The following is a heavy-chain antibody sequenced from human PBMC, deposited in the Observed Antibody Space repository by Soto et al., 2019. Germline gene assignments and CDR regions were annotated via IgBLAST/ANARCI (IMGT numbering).Heavy chain of an antibody. V-gene: IGHV1-18*01. CDR3: ARDLYCRGGSCYSPLSIWFDP. CDR1: GYTFTSYG. J-gene: IGHJ5*02. CDR2: ISAYNGNT. D-gene: IGHD2-15*01. Sequence: ASVKVSCKASGYTFTSYGISWVRQAPGQGLEWMGWISAYNGNTNYAQKLQGRVTMTTDTSPSTAYMELRRLRSDDTALYYCARDLYCRGGSCYSPLSIWFDPWGQGTLVTVSS.